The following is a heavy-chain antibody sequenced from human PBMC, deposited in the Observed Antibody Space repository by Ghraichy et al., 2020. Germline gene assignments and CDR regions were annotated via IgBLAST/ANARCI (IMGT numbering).Heavy chain of an antibody. D-gene: IGHD4-17*01. J-gene: IGHJ4*02. CDR2: IKQDGSEK. Sequence: LSLTCAASGFTFSSYWMSWVRQAPGKGLEWVANIKQDGSEKYYVDSVKGRFTISRDNAKNSLYLQMNSLRAEDTAVYYCAREDYGDYRWGQGTLVTVSS. CDR3: AREDYGDYR. V-gene: IGHV3-7*04. CDR1: GFTFSSYW.